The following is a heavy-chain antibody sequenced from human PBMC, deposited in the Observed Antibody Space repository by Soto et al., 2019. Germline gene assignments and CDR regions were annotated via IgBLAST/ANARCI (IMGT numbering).Heavy chain of an antibody. Sequence: SETLSLTCTVSGGSISSYYWSWIRQPPGKGLEWIGYIYYSGSTNYNPSLKSRVTISVDTSKNQFSLKLSSVTAADTAVYYCARETGDPGIAAAGLMYYYYYYMDVWGKGTTVTVSS. CDR1: GGSISSYY. D-gene: IGHD6-13*01. CDR3: ARETGDPGIAAAGLMYYYYYYMDV. V-gene: IGHV4-59*01. J-gene: IGHJ6*03. CDR2: IYYSGST.